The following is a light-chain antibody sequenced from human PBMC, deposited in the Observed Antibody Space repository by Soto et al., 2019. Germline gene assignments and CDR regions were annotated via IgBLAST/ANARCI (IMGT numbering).Light chain of an antibody. CDR2: KAS. Sequence: DIQMTQSPSTLSASVGDRVTITCRASQSISSWLAWYQQKPGKAPKLLIYKASSLESGVPSRFSGSGSGTEFTLTISSLQPDDFATYYCQQYKSYSPPVTFGQGTKLEIK. J-gene: IGKJ2*01. V-gene: IGKV1-5*03. CDR1: QSISSW. CDR3: QQYKSYSPPVT.